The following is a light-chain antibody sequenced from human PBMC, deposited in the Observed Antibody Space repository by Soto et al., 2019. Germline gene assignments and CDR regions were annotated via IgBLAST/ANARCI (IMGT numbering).Light chain of an antibody. Sequence: QSALTQPASVSGSPGQSITFSCTGTSSDIGAYDYVSWFQQHPGKAPKLMIYEVNNRPSGVSNRFSGSKSGNTAYLTISGLQVEDEAEYFCISFTTTSTHVFXTGTKVTVL. J-gene: IGLJ1*01. CDR3: ISFTTTSTHV. CDR1: SSDIGAYDY. V-gene: IGLV2-14*01. CDR2: EVN.